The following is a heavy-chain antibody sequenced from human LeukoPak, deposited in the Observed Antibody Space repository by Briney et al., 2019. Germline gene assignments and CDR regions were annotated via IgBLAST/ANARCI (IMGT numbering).Heavy chain of an antibody. J-gene: IGHJ4*02. V-gene: IGHV3-23*01. CDR2: IDDSGVIR. CDR1: GFTFKTHA. Sequence: GGSLRLSCAASGFTFKTHAMSWVRQAPGKGLEWVSRIDDSGVIRSYADSVKGRFTISRDNAKNSLYLQMNSLRAEDTAVYYCASGLAEFDYWGQGTLVTVSS. D-gene: IGHD3/OR15-3a*01. CDR3: ASGLAEFDY.